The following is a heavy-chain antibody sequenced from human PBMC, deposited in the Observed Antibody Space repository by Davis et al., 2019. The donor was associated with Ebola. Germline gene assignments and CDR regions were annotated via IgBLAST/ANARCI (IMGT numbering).Heavy chain of an antibody. D-gene: IGHD3-10*01. Sequence: PGGSLRLSCSASGFIFSTYVMSWVRQAPGKGLEWVSTYGTSADTYYADSVKGRFTISRDNSKNTLYLQMNGLRAEDTALYYCAKDLTMVRGVITDWGQGTLVTVSS. CDR1: GFIFSTYV. CDR3: AKDLTMVRGVITD. J-gene: IGHJ4*02. V-gene: IGHV3-23*01. CDR2: GTSADT.